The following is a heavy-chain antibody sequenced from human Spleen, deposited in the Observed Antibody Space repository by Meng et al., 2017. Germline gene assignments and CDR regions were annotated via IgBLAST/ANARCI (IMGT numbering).Heavy chain of an antibody. CDR1: CGDFSGSY. V-gene: IGHV4-34*01. D-gene: IGHD4-11*01. J-gene: IGHJ4*02. Sequence: GPEQECGAGRFRPSGTLFLPCAVYCGDFSGSYWSWTRHPPGKGLEWIGEINHSGSTNYNPSLESRATISVDTSQNNLSLKLSSVTAADSAVYYCARGPTTMAHDFDYWGQGTLVTVSS. CDR2: INHSGST. CDR3: ARGPTTMAHDFDY.